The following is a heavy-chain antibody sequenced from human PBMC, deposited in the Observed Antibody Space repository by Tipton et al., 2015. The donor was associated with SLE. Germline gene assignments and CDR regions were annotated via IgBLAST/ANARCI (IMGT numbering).Heavy chain of an antibody. Sequence: TLSLTCTVSGASVNTDRFYWGWIRQPPGKGLEWIAEIIHSGVTNYNPSLRSRVTISVDMSKNQVSLRLSSVTAADTAVYYCARVAPSEVFDYWGQGTLVTVSS. J-gene: IGHJ4*02. CDR3: ARVAPSEVFDY. V-gene: IGHV4-39*07. CDR1: GASVNTDRFY. CDR2: IIHSGVT.